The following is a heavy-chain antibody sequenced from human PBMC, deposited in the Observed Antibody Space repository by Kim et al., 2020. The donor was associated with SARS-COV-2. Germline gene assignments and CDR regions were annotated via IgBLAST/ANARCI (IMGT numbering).Heavy chain of an antibody. D-gene: IGHD2-2*01. V-gene: IGHV5-10-1*01. J-gene: IGHJ4*02. CDR3: ARRKIQPPDPPLPLDY. Sequence: GESLKISCKGSGYSFTSYWISWVRQMPGKGLEWMGRIDPSDSYTNYSPSFQGHVTISADKSISTAYLQWSSLKASDTAMYYCARRKIQPPDPPLPLDYWGQGTLVTVSS. CDR2: IDPSDSYT. CDR1: GYSFTSYW.